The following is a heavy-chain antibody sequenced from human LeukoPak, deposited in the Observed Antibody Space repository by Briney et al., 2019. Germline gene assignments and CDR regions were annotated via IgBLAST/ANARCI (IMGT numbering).Heavy chain of an antibody. V-gene: IGHV1-2*06. D-gene: IGHD3-3*01. CDR3: ARDPYDFWSGYSMDV. J-gene: IGHJ6*02. CDR2: INPNSGGT. Sequence: ASVKVSCKASGYTFTGYYMHWVRQAPGQGLEWMGRINPNSGGTNYAQKFQGRVTMTRDTSISTAYMGLSRLRSDDTAVYYCARDPYDFWSGYSMDVWGQGTTVTVSS. CDR1: GYTFTGYY.